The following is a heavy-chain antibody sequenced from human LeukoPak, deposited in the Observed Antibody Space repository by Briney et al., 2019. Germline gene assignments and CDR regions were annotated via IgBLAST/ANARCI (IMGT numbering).Heavy chain of an antibody. J-gene: IGHJ4*02. CDR3: AREADSSGKYYFDY. CDR2: ISDIGSI. Sequence: SETLSLTCTVSGGSISSYYWSWIRQPPGKGLEWIAYISDIGSINYNPSLKSRVTISLDTSKNQFSLKLSSVTAADTAVYYCAREADSSGKYYFDYWGQGTLVTVSS. CDR1: GGSISSYY. V-gene: IGHV4-59*12. D-gene: IGHD3-22*01.